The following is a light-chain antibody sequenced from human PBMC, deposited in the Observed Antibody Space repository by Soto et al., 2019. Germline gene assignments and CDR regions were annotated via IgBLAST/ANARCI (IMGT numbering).Light chain of an antibody. CDR2: KAS. Sequence: DIPMTQSPSTLSASVGDRVTITCRASQSINTWLAWYQQKPGKAPKVLIYKASSLEFGVPSRFSGSGSGTEFTLTISSLQPDDFATYYCQQYNSIWWTFGQGTKVEIK. V-gene: IGKV1-5*03. J-gene: IGKJ1*01. CDR3: QQYNSIWWT. CDR1: QSINTW.